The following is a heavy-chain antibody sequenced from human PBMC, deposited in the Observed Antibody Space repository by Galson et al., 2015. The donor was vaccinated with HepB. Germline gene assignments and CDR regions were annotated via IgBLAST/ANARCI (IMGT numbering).Heavy chain of an antibody. D-gene: IGHD1-26*01. V-gene: IGHV1-18*01. CDR1: GYTFTNYG. Sequence: SVKVSCKASGYTFTNYGISWVRQAPGQGLEWMGWISAYNGNTNYAQKLQGRVTMTTDTSTSTAYMELRSLRSDDTAVYYCARDVGRYREDYFDYWGQGTLVTVSS. CDR3: ARDVGRYREDYFDY. CDR2: ISAYNGNT. J-gene: IGHJ4*02.